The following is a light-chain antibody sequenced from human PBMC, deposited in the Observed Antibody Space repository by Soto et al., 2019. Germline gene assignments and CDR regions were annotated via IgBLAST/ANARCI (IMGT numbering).Light chain of an antibody. V-gene: IGKV1-9*01. CDR1: QDMNTY. CDR2: GAS. J-gene: IGKJ3*01. CDR3: QQLNSYPLT. Sequence: IEFTQSPSFLSASVGSGGTIPCRASQDMNTYIAWYQQTPGKAPKLLTYGASTLQSGVPARFSGSESGAVFTLRISSLQPEDFATYYCQQLNSYPLTFGPGTKVDIK.